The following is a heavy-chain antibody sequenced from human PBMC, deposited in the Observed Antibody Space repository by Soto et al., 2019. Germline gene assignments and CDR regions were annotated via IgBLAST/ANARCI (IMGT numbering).Heavy chain of an antibody. CDR2: ISTSSRYT. CDR1: GFTFSDYY. CDR3: ARADERYCSSSSCTSGMDV. J-gene: IGHJ6*02. V-gene: IGHV3-11*05. Sequence: QVQLVESGGGLVKPGDSLRLSCAASGFTFSDYYMNWIRQAPGKGLEWLSFISTSSRYTNYADSVKGRFTISRDNAKKSLYLQMNSLKDDDTAVYYCARADERYCSSSSCTSGMDVWGQGTTVTVSS. D-gene: IGHD2-2*01.